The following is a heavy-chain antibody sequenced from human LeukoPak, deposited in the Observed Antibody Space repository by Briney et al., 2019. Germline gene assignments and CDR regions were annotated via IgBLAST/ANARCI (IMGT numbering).Heavy chain of an antibody. CDR3: AKDRISPDFNLFDP. Sequence: PGGSLRLPSAASGFTFSGYAMNWVRPAPGKGLEWVSAINGRGDNTYSADSVKGRFTISRDNSKSTLFLQMNSLRAEDTAIYYCAKDRISPDFNLFDPWGQGTLVTVSS. V-gene: IGHV3-23*01. D-gene: IGHD3-3*02. J-gene: IGHJ5*02. CDR2: INGRGDNT. CDR1: GFTFSGYA.